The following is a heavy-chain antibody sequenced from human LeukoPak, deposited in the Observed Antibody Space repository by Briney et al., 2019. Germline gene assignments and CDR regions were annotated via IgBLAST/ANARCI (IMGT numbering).Heavy chain of an antibody. CDR3: AGVFSGRRPFEL. CDR2: IYYRGTT. J-gene: IGHJ4*02. D-gene: IGHD3-10*01. CDR1: GGSINDYY. Sequence: SETLSLTCTVSGGSINDYYWNWLRQPPGKGLEWIGFIYYRGTTNNNPSLKSRVTTSTDTSKKQFSLNLSSVTAADTAIYYCAGVFSGRRPFELWGQGILVTVSS. V-gene: IGHV4-59*03.